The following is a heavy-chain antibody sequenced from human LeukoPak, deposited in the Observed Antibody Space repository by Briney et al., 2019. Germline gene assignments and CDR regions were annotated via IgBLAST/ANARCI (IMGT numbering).Heavy chain of an antibody. D-gene: IGHD3-10*01. Sequence: GSLRLSCAASGFTVSSNYMSWVRQAPGKGLEWIGEINHSGSTNYNPSLKSRVTISLDMSKNQFSLKLNSVTAADTAVYYCARDGSGTENDYWGQGTLVTVSS. CDR2: INHSGST. V-gene: IGHV4-34*01. J-gene: IGHJ4*02. CDR1: GFTVSSNY. CDR3: ARDGSGTENDY.